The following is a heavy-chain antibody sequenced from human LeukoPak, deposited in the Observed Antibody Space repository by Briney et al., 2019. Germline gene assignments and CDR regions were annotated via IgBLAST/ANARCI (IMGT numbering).Heavy chain of an antibody. CDR1: GGSISSYY. J-gene: IGHJ4*02. D-gene: IGHD2-2*02. Sequence: SSETLSLTCTVSGGSISSYYWSWIRQPPGKGLEWIGYIYYSGSTNYNPSLKSRVTISVDTSKNQFSLKLSSVTAADTAVYYCARYCSRTSCYTFDYWGQGTLVTVSS. V-gene: IGHV4-59*08. CDR3: ARYCSRTSCYTFDY. CDR2: IYYSGST.